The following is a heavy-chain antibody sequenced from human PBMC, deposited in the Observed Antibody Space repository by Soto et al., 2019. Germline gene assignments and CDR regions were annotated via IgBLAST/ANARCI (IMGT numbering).Heavy chain of an antibody. CDR1: GFTFSDYG. CDR2: ISYDGSNK. CDR3: AKDLFDY. V-gene: IGHV3-30*18. J-gene: IGHJ4*02. Sequence: QVQLVESGGGVVQPGRSLRLSCAASGFTFSDYGMHWVRQPPGKGLAGVAVISYDGSNKYYAASVKGRFTISRDNYKNTLALRMNSLRAEDTAVYYCAKDLFDYSGQGTLVTVSS.